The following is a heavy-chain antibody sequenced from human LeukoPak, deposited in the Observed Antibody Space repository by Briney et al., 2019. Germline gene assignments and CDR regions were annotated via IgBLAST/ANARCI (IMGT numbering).Heavy chain of an antibody. CDR1: GGTFXXYA. D-gene: IGHD1-7*01. J-gene: IGHJ4*02. V-gene: IGHV1-69*13. Sequence: SXKVSCRAXGGTFXXYAISWVRQAPGQGLEWMGGIIPIFGTANYAQKFQGRVTITADESTSTAYMELSSLRSEDTAVYYCAREEGLTGTSKPGDYWGQGTLVTVSS. CDR3: AREEGLTGTSKPGDY. CDR2: IIPIFGTA.